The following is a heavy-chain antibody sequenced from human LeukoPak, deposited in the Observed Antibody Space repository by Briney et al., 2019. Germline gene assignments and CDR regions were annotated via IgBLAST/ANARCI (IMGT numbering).Heavy chain of an antibody. D-gene: IGHD3-22*01. V-gene: IGHV3-7*01. J-gene: IGHJ6*03. CDR3: ARAYDSSGYYPPYYYYMDV. CDR1: GFTFSSYW. CDR2: IKQDGSEK. Sequence: SGGSLRLSCAASGFTFSSYWMSWVRQAPGKGLEWVANIKQDGSEKYYVDSVKGRFTISRDNAKNSLYLQMNSLRAEDTAVYYCARAYDSSGYYPPYYYYMDVWGKGTTVTVSS.